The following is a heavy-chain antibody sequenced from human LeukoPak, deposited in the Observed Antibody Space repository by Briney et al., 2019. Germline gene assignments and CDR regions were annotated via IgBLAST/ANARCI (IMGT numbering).Heavy chain of an antibody. CDR3: AGRTSSSWHY. CDR1: GFTFSDYS. V-gene: IGHV3-11*01. J-gene: IGHJ4*02. Sequence: GGSLRLSCAASGFTFSDYSMTWIRQAPGKGLEWVSYISGSGRSINYADSVEGRFTISRDNANNLLYLQMNSLRVEDTAVYYCAGRTSSSWHYWGQGTLVTVSS. CDR2: ISGSGRSI. D-gene: IGHD6-13*01.